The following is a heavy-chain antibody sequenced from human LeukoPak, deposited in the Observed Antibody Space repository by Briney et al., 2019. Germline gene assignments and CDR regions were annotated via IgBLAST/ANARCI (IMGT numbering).Heavy chain of an antibody. Sequence: GASVKVSCKASGYTFTGYYMHWVRQAPGQGLEWMGRIIPIFGTANYAQKFQGRVTITTDESTSTAYMELSSLRSEDTAVYYCARDPSGPGNLLLATGWGQGTLVTVSS. D-gene: IGHD3-10*01. CDR3: ARDPSGPGNLLLATG. V-gene: IGHV1-69*05. CDR2: IIPIFGTA. CDR1: GYTFTGYY. J-gene: IGHJ4*02.